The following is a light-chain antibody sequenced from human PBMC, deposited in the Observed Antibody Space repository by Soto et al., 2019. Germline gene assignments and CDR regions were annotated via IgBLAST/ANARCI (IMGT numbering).Light chain of an antibody. CDR1: SSDVGGYKY. CDR2: EVN. Sequence: QSALTQPPSASGSPGQSVTISCTGTSSDVGGYKYVSWYQHHLGKAPKLMIFEVNKRPSGVPDRFSGSKSGNTASLTVSGLQAEDEADYYCSSYAGINNLGVFGTGTKLTVL. V-gene: IGLV2-8*01. CDR3: SSYAGINNLGV. J-gene: IGLJ1*01.